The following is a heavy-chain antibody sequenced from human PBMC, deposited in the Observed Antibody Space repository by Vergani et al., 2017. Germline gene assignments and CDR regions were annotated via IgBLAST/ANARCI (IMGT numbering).Heavy chain of an antibody. CDR3: ARNIVVVPAAIRGWGWFDP. CDR1: GGSISSGSYY. Sequence: QVQLQESGPGLVKPSQTLSLTCTVSGGSISSGSYYWSWIRQPAGKGLEWIGYIYHSGSTYYNPSLKSRVTISVDRSKNQFSLKLSSVTAADTAVYYCARNIVVVPAAIRGWGWFDPWGQGTLVTVSS. D-gene: IGHD2-2*02. CDR2: IYHSGST. J-gene: IGHJ5*02. V-gene: IGHV4-30-2*01.